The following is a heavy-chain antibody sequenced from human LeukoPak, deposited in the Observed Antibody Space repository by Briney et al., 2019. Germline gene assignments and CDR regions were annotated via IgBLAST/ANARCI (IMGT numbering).Heavy chain of an antibody. Sequence: GGSLRLSCAASGFTFSSYAMSWVRQGPGKGLEWVSVISDSGGITYYADSVKGRFTISRGNSKNTLYLQMNSLRAEDTAVYYCAKEIRLVEKLFDYWGQGTLVTVSP. D-gene: IGHD6-19*01. CDR3: AKEIRLVEKLFDY. CDR1: GFTFSSYA. CDR2: ISDSGGIT. V-gene: IGHV3-23*01. J-gene: IGHJ4*02.